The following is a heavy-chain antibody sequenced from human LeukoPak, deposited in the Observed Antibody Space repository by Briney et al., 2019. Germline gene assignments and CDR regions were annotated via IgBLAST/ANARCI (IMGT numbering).Heavy chain of an antibody. Sequence: SVKVSCKASGGPFSTYAITWVRQAPGQGLEWMGRIIPMLDISTYAQKFQGRVTITADKSTSTAYMALSSLRSEDTAVYYCAAGATGLHDAFDYWGQGTLVTVSS. D-gene: IGHD1-26*01. CDR2: IIPMLDIS. CDR1: GGPFSTYA. CDR3: AAGATGLHDAFDY. J-gene: IGHJ4*02. V-gene: IGHV1-69*04.